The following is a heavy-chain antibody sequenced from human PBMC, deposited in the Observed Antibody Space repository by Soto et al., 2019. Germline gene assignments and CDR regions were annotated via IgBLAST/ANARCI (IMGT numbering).Heavy chain of an antibody. Sequence: QPGGSLRLSCAASGFTFSSYWMSWVRQAPGKGLEWVANIKQDGSEKYYVDSVKGRFTISRDNAKNSLYLQMNSLRAEDTAVYYCASSRITAMGYYFDYWGQGTLVTVSS. CDR3: ASSRITAMGYYFDY. CDR2: IKQDGSEK. D-gene: IGHD5-18*01. CDR1: GFTFSSYW. V-gene: IGHV3-7*01. J-gene: IGHJ4*02.